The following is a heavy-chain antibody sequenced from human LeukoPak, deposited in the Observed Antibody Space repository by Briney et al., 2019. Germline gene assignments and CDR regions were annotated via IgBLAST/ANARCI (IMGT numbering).Heavy chain of an antibody. Sequence: PGGSLRLSCAASGFSFSTYTMTWVRQAPGKGLEWVSGIVASGGDTFYADSVKGRFTISRDNSKNTLYLHMNSLRAEDTAVYYCASRNWYIDYWGQGTLVTVSS. CDR3: ASRNWYIDY. CDR1: GFSFSTYT. D-gene: IGHD1-14*01. V-gene: IGHV3-23*01. J-gene: IGHJ4*02. CDR2: IVASGGDT.